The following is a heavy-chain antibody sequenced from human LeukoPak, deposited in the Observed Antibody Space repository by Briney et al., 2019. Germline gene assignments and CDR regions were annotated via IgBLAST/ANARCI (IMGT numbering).Heavy chain of an antibody. D-gene: IGHD5-18*01. J-gene: IGHJ4*02. CDR3: ARGYSYGYGPLDY. CDR1: GYRFTSYG. V-gene: IGHV1-18*01. CDR2: ISTDNGNT. Sequence: ASVKVPCKASGYRFTSYGINWVRQAPGQGLEWMGWISTDNGNTDYAQNVQGRVTMTTDTSTSTAYMELGSLRSDDAAVYYCARGYSYGYGPLDYWGQGTLVTVSS.